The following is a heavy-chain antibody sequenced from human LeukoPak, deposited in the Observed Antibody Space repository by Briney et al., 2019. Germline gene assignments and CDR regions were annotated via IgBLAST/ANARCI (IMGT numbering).Heavy chain of an antibody. CDR3: ARMGLTGSYFDY. D-gene: IGHD2-8*02. Sequence: GGSLRLSCAASGFTVSSNYMTWVRQAPGKGLEWVPYIGSTSSMIYYADSVKGRFTISRDNAKNSLYLQMNSLRDEDTAVYYCARMGLTGSYFDYWGQGTLVTGSS. V-gene: IGHV3-48*02. CDR1: GFTVSSNY. J-gene: IGHJ4*02. CDR2: IGSTSSMI.